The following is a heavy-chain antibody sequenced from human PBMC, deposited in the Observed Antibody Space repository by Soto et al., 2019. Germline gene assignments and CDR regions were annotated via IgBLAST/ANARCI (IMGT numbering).Heavy chain of an antibody. D-gene: IGHD3-22*01. CDR2: IYYSGST. CDR3: ARDYYDSSGYLNFDY. V-gene: IGHV4-39*01. Sequence: PSGTLSPPLAVFGGSFRGYYWTLVRPPPGKGLEWIGSIYYSGSTYYNPSLKSRVTISVDTSKNQFSLKLSSVTAADTAVYYCARDYYDSSGYLNFDYWGQGTLVTVSS. CDR1: GGSFRGYY. J-gene: IGHJ4*02.